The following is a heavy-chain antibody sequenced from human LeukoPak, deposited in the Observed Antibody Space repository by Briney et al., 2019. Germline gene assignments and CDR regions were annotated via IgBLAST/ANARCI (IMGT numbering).Heavy chain of an antibody. Sequence: GGSLRLSCAASGFTFSSYGMHWVRQAPGKGLEWVAVIWYDGSNKYYADSVKGRFTISRDNSKNTLYLQMNSLRAEDTAIYYCAKVGNYGDYATYFDYWGQGTLVTVSS. J-gene: IGHJ4*02. CDR2: IWYDGSNK. CDR3: AKVGNYGDYATYFDY. V-gene: IGHV3-33*06. CDR1: GFTFSSYG. D-gene: IGHD4-17*01.